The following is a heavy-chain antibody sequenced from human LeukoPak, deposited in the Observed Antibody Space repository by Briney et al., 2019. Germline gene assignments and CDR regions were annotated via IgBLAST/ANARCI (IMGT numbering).Heavy chain of an antibody. CDR2: IYSGGST. Sequence: GGSLRLSCAASGFTVSSSYMSWVRQAPGKGLEWVSLIYSGGSTYYADSVKGRFTISRDNSKNTLYLQMNSLRPEDMAVYYCAKGYNYAYEYWGQGTLVTVSS. V-gene: IGHV3-53*01. J-gene: IGHJ4*02. CDR3: AKGYNYAYEY. CDR1: GFTVSSSY. D-gene: IGHD5-18*01.